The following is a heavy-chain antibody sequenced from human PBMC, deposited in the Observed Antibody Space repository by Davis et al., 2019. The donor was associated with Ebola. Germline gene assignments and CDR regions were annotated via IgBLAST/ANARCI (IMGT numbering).Heavy chain of an antibody. CDR1: GFTFSNFG. D-gene: IGHD1-14*01. V-gene: IGHV3-33*01. J-gene: IGHJ4*02. CDR3: ARGRNPDHADLLVAY. CDR2: IWYDGSHQ. Sequence: GESLKISCVASGFTFSNFGMHWVRQAPGEGLEWVAVIWYDGSHQYYGDSVKGRFTISRDNSKDTLYLQMDSLRAEDSAVYYCARGRNPDHADLLVAYWGQGTRVTVSS.